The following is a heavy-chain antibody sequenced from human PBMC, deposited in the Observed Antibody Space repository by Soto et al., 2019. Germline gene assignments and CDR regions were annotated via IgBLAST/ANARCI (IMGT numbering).Heavy chain of an antibody. CDR1: GGTFSSYA. Sequence: QVQLVQSGAEVKKPGSSVKVSCKASGGTFSSYAISWVRQAPGQGLEWIGGIIPIFGTANYAQKFQGRVSITADESTSTAYMELSSLRSEDTAVYYCEREKRFGELGDYFDYWGQGTLVTVSS. CDR3: EREKRFGELGDYFDY. V-gene: IGHV1-69*01. CDR2: IIPIFGTA. J-gene: IGHJ4*02. D-gene: IGHD3-10*01.